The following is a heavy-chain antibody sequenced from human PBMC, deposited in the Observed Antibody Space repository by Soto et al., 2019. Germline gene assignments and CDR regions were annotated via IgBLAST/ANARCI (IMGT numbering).Heavy chain of an antibody. CDR2: IYHTGTT. CDR3: ARGVNYYDSSGSSWFDP. Sequence: QLQLQESGSGLVKPSQTLSLTCTVSGGFINSGGYSWTWIRQPSGKGLEWIGYIYHTGTTYYNPPLKSRVTVSVDRSKNQFSLRLSSVTAADTAVYYCARGVNYYDSSGSSWFDPWGQGTLVTVSS. J-gene: IGHJ5*02. D-gene: IGHD3-22*01. V-gene: IGHV4-30-2*01. CDR1: GGFINSGGYS.